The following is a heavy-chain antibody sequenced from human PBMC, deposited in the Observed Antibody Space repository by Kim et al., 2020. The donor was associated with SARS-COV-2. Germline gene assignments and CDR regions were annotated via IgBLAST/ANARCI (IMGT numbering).Heavy chain of an antibody. Sequence: RKFQGRVTMTAETSTDTAYMELSSLRSEDTAVYYCATAPSYWGTMTSLDYWGQGTLVTVSS. D-gene: IGHD1-26*01. V-gene: IGHV1-24*01. CDR3: ATAPSYWGTMTSLDY. J-gene: IGHJ4*02.